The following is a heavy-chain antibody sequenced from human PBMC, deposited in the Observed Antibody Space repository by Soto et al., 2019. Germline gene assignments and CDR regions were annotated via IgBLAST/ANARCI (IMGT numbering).Heavy chain of an antibody. J-gene: IGHJ4*02. D-gene: IGHD6-6*01. Sequence: GGSLRLSCAASGFTFSSYAMSWVRQAPGKGLEWVSAISGSGGSTYYADSVKGRFTISRDNSKNTLYLQMNSLRAEDTAVYYCAKYRPGGYSSSPGFDYWGQGTLVTVSS. CDR1: GFTFSSYA. CDR2: ISGSGGST. CDR3: AKYRPGGYSSSPGFDY. V-gene: IGHV3-23*01.